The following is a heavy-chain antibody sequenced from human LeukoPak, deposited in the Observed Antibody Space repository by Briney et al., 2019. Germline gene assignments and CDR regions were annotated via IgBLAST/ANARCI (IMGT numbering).Heavy chain of an antibody. CDR1: GYTFTGYY. Sequence: ASVKVSCTASGYTFTGYYMHRVRQAPGQGLEWMGWINPNSGGTNYAQKFQGRVTMTRDTSISTAYMELSRLRSDDTAVYYCARVSVRGVPVRRFDPWGQGTLVTVSS. D-gene: IGHD3-10*01. CDR2: INPNSGGT. CDR3: ARVSVRGVPVRRFDP. J-gene: IGHJ5*02. V-gene: IGHV1-2*02.